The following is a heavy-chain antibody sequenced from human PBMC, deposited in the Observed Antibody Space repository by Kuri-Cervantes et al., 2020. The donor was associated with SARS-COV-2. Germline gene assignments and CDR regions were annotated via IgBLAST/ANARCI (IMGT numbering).Heavy chain of an antibody. V-gene: IGHV3-21*04. CDR1: GFSGRSDS. CDR3: ATDGRLIAARLPQPWQTYFDY. Sequence: GGSLRVCCAASGFSGRSDSMNWVRQAPGKGLEWVSSISRRSSYIYYADSVKGRFTISRDNSKNTLYLQMNSLRAEDTPVYYCATDGRLIAARLPQPWQTYFDYWGQGTLVTVSS. J-gene: IGHJ4*02. D-gene: IGHD6-6*01. CDR2: ISRRSSYI.